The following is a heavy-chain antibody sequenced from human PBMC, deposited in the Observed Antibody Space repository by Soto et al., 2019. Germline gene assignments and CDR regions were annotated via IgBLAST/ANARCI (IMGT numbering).Heavy chain of an antibody. D-gene: IGHD3-10*01. V-gene: IGHV3-23*01. Sequence: LRLSCAASGFTFSSYAMSWVRQAPGKGLEWVSAFSGSGGSTYYADSVKGRFTISRDNFKNMVYLQVDSLRPEDTAVYYCAKVSSDRGYYYFAMDVWGPGTTVTVSS. CDR3: AKVSSDRGYYYFAMDV. CDR1: GFTFSSYA. J-gene: IGHJ6*02. CDR2: FSGSGGST.